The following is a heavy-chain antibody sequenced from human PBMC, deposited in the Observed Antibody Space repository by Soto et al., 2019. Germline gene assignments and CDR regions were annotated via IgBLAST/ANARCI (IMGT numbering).Heavy chain of an antibody. Sequence: EVRLVESEGGLVQPGGSLSLSCAASGFTFSYYWMHWVRQAPGQGLLWVSRIHSDGSSTTYADSVKGRFTISRDNAKNTVSLQMNSLRVKDTGVYFCARGDRGAFDLWGQGTMVTVSS. CDR2: IHSDGSST. J-gene: IGHJ3*01. CDR3: ARGDRGAFDL. D-gene: IGHD2-21*02. V-gene: IGHV3-74*01. CDR1: GFTFSYYW.